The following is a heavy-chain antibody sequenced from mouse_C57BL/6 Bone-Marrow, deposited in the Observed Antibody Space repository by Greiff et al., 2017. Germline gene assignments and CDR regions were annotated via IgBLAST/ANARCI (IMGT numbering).Heavy chain of an antibody. CDR1: GFTFSSYA. J-gene: IGHJ4*01. V-gene: IGHV5-4*01. D-gene: IGHD3-1*01. CDR2: ISDGGSYT. Sequence: EVQRVESGGGLVKPGGSLKLSCAASGFTFSSYAMSWVRQTPEKRLEWVATISDGGSYTYYPDNVKGRFTISRDNAKNNLYLQMSHLKSEDTAMYYCARDPEIYYYAMDYWGQGTSVTVSS. CDR3: ARDPEIYYYAMDY.